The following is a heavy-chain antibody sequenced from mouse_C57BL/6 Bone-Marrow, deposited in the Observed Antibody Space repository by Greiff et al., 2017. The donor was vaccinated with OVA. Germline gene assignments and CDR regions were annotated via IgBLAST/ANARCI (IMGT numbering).Heavy chain of an antibody. J-gene: IGHJ3*01. CDR2: ISSGGSYT. V-gene: IGHV5-6*01. CDR1: GFTFSSYG. CDR3: ARVYYGSFAY. D-gene: IGHD1-1*01. Sequence: EVQLQQSGGDLVKPGGSLKLSCAASGFTFSSYGMSWVRQTPDKRLEWVATISSGGSYTYYPDSVKGRFTISRDNAKNTLYLQMSSLKSEDTAMYYCARVYYGSFAYWGQGTLVTVSA.